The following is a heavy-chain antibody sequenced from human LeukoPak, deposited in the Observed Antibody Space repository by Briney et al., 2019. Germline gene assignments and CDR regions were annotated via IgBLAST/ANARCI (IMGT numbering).Heavy chain of an antibody. CDR1: GGSISSYY. CDR2: IYYSGST. Sequence: PSETLSLTCTVSGGSISSYYWSWIRQPPGKGLEWIGYIYYSGSTNYNPSLKSRVTISVDKSKNQFSLKLNSVTAADTAVYYCARGASTVTGYFDYWGQGTLVTVSS. D-gene: IGHD4-17*01. J-gene: IGHJ4*02. V-gene: IGHV4-59*12. CDR3: ARGASTVTGYFDY.